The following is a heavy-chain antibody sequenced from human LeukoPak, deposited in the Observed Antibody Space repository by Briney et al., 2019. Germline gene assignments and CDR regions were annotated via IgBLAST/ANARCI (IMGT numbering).Heavy chain of an antibody. Sequence: GGSLRLSCAASGFTFSSYGMHWVRQAPGKGLEWVAFIRYDGSNKYCADSVKGRFAISRDNSKNTLYLQMNSLRAEDTAVYYCAKMDTAMVTGYYHYYMDVWGKGTTVTVSS. CDR2: IRYDGSNK. D-gene: IGHD5-18*01. V-gene: IGHV3-30*02. CDR1: GFTFSSYG. CDR3: AKMDTAMVTGYYHYYMDV. J-gene: IGHJ6*03.